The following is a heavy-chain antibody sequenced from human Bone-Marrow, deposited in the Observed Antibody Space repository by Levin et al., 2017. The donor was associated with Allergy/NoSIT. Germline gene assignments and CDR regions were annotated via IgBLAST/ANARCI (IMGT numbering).Heavy chain of an antibody. J-gene: IGHJ3*01. CDR1: GYTFRSYG. CDR3: ARNRQGDYLLDVFDV. CDR2: ISAYNGNT. Sequence: GASVKVSCKTSGYTFRSYGLNWVRQAPGQGLEWMGWISAYNGNTNYAQNFQGRVTMTTDTSTTTAYMELRDLRSDDSAVYYCARNRQGDYLLDVFDVWGQGTMVTVSS. D-gene: IGHD4-17*01. V-gene: IGHV1-18*01.